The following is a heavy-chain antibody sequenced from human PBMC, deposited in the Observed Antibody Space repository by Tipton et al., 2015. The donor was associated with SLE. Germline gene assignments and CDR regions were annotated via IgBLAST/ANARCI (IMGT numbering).Heavy chain of an antibody. V-gene: IGHV4-39*07. Sequence: TLSLTCTVSNGSISSSPYYWGWIRQSPGEGLEWVGSIYYSGSTYYNPSLKSRVTISVDTSRNQCSLNLTSVTAADTAVYYCARGPYYYMDVWGKGTTVTVSS. CDR1: NGSISSSPYY. J-gene: IGHJ6*03. CDR2: IYYSGST. CDR3: ARGPYYYMDV.